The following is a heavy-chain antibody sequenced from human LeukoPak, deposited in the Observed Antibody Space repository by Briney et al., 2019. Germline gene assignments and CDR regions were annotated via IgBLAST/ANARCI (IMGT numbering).Heavy chain of an antibody. CDR3: ARSSGSYYQGDDAFDI. CDR1: GFTFSSYA. V-gene: IGHV3-30-3*01. Sequence: GGSLRLSCAASGFTFSSYAMHWVRQAPGKGLEWVAVITYDGSNKYYADSVKGRFTISRDNSKNTLYLQMNSLRAEDTAVYYCARSSGSYYQGDDAFDIWGQGTMVTVSS. CDR2: ITYDGSNK. D-gene: IGHD1-26*01. J-gene: IGHJ3*02.